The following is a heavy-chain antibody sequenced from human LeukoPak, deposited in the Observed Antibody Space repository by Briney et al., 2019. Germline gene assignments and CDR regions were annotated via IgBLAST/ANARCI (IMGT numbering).Heavy chain of an antibody. Sequence: GGPLTLSCAASGFTFSNAWMSWARQAPGEGLEWLGRIKSKTDGGTTDYAAPVKGRFTISRDDSKNTLYLQMNSRKTEDTAVYYCTTAFQGGYNNWGQGTLVTVSS. CDR1: GFTFSNAW. V-gene: IGHV3-15*01. CDR2: IKSKTDGGTT. J-gene: IGHJ4*02. CDR3: TTAFQGGYNN. D-gene: IGHD5-24*01.